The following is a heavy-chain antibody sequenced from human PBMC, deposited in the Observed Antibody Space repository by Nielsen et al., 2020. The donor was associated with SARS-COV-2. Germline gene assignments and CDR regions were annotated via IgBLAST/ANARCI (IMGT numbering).Heavy chain of an antibody. V-gene: IGHV4-59*02. CDR2: ISYTGST. Sequence: SETLSLTCTVSGGSVTSSYWSWVRQPPGKGLEWIGYISYTGSTNYNPSLKSRVTMSEDTSKNQFSLKVNSVTAADTAVYYCVRIDMATISVDYWGRGTLVTVSS. J-gene: IGHJ4*02. CDR1: GGSVTSSY. D-gene: IGHD5-24*01. CDR3: VRIDMATISVDY.